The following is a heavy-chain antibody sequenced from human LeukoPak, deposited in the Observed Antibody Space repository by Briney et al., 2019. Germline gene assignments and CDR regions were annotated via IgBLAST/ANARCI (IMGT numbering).Heavy chain of an antibody. D-gene: IGHD6-19*01. CDR1: GFTFNTYG. V-gene: IGHV3-33*06. CDR2: IWFDGSNE. CDR3: AKDNAGGWSGYFDY. Sequence: PGRSPRLSCAASGFTFNTYGMHWVRQAPGKGLEWVAVIWFDGSNEFYADSVKGRFTISRDNSKNTLSLQINSLRAEDTAVYYCAKDNAGGWSGYFDYWGQGILVTVSS. J-gene: IGHJ4*02.